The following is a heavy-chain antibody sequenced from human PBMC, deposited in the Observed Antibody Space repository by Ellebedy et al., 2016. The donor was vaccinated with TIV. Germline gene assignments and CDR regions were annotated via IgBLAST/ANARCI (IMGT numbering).Heavy chain of an antibody. CDR2: IYIGGST. CDR3: ARDGYSGSYYYFDY. J-gene: IGHJ4*02. D-gene: IGHD1-26*01. Sequence: GESLKISCAASGFTVSSNYMSWVRQAPGKGLEWGSVIYIGGSTYYADSVKGRFTISRDNSKNTLYLQMNSLRAEDTAVYYCARDGYSGSYYYFDYWGQGTLVTVSS. CDR1: GFTVSSNY. V-gene: IGHV3-66*01.